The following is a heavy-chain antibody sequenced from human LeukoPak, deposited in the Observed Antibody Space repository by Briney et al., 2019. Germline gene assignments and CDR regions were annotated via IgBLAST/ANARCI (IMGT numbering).Heavy chain of an antibody. J-gene: IGHJ3*02. CDR1: GFTLSSYA. V-gene: IGHV3-23*01. CDR3: ARGALRYYDWGDAFDI. CDR2: ISGNAGST. Sequence: GGSLRLSCAASGFTLSSYAMSWVRQAPGKGLEWVSLISGNAGSTYYADSVKGRFTISRDITKNTLYLQMNSLRAGDTAVYYCARGALRYYDWGDAFDIWGQGTMVTVSS. D-gene: IGHD3-16*01.